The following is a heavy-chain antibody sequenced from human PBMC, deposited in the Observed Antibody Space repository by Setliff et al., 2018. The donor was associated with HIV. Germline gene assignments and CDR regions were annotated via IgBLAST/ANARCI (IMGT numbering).Heavy chain of an antibody. J-gene: IGHJ4*02. V-gene: IGHV4-38-2*01. D-gene: IGHD1-1*01. CDR1: GYSISNGYY. CDR2: MFHSGNT. CDR3: ARAPSGIQLLTTTNGPYYFDF. Sequence: SETLSLTCAVSGYSISNGYYWGWLRQSPGKGLEWIGSMFHSGNTYYNPSLNSRIAISMDTSENQFSLRLTSVTAADTALYFCARAPSGIQLLTTTNGPYYFDFWGQGLLVTVSS.